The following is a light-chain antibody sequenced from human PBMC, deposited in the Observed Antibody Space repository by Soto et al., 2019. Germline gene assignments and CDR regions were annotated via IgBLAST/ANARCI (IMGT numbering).Light chain of an antibody. J-gene: IGKJ3*01. V-gene: IGKV1-33*01. CDR1: QDISNY. CDR2: DAS. Sequence: DLQMTQSPSSLSASVGDRVTITCQASQDISNYLNWYQQKPGKAPKLLIYDASNLETGVPSRFSGSGSGTDFTFTISSLQPEDIATYYCQKYDNLPLGTFGPGTKVDIK. CDR3: QKYDNLPLGT.